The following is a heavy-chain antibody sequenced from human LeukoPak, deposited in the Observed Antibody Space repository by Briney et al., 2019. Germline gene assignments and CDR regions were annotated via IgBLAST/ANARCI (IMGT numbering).Heavy chain of an antibody. J-gene: IGHJ4*02. V-gene: IGHV3-33*06. CDR2: IWSDGRKT. CDR1: GFSFSNFG. CDR3: VKGGDGFNFGDH. D-gene: IGHD5-24*01. Sequence: GGSQRLSCAASGFSFSNFGMHWVRQTPGKGLEWVALIWSDGRKTHYADSVMGRFTISRDNSENTLYLQMNSLRVEDTAVYYCVKGGDGFNFGDHWGQGNRVTVSS.